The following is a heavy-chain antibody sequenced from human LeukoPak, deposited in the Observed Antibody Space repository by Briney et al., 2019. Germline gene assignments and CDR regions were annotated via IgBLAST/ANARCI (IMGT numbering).Heavy chain of an antibody. CDR1: GFSFGSYS. CDR2: VSSSSSNT. D-gene: IGHD6-19*01. V-gene: IGHV3-48*01. CDR3: AKSSRYSSGWYLYDAFDI. Sequence: GGSLRLSCAASGFSFGSYSMNWVRQAPGKGLEWVSYVSSSSSNTYYADSVMGRFTISRDNAKNSLYLQMNSLRAEDTAVYYCAKSSRYSSGWYLYDAFDIWGQGTMVTVSS. J-gene: IGHJ3*02.